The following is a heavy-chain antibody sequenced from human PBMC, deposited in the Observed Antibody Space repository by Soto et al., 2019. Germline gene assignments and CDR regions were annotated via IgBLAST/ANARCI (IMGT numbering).Heavy chain of an antibody. CDR1: GFTFNEYG. V-gene: IGHV3-33*01. CDR3: ASPRGYSYALPDY. D-gene: IGHD5-18*01. Sequence: GGSLRLSWTASGFTFNEYGRHWVRQAPGKGLEWVAVIWSDGNNKYYADSVKGRFTISRDNSKKTLYLKMNSLRDEDTAVYYCASPRGYSYALPDYWGQGTSVPVSS. J-gene: IGHJ4*02. CDR2: IWSDGNNK.